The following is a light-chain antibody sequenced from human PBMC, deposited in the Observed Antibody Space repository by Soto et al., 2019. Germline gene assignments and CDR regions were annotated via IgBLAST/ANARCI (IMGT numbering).Light chain of an antibody. Sequence: QSVLTQPPSASGTPGQRVTISCSGSSSNIGSHTVNWYQQLPGTAPKLLIYSNNQWPSGVPDRFSGSKSGTSASLAISGLQSEDEADYYCAVWDDSLNGVIFGGGTKVTVL. CDR1: SSNIGSHT. CDR3: AVWDDSLNGVI. J-gene: IGLJ2*01. CDR2: SNN. V-gene: IGLV1-44*01.